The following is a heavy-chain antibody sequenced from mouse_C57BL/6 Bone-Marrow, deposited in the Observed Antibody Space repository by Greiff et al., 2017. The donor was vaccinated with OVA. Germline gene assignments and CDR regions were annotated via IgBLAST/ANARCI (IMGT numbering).Heavy chain of an antibody. CDR1: GYTFPCYW. V-gene: IGHV1-69*01. CDR3: ARRGVRQGGSMDY. CDR2: IDPSDSYT. Sequence: QVQLQQPEAELVMPGASVKLSCKSSGYTFPCYWMPWVTQRPGQGLEWIGEIDPSDSYTNYNQKFTGQSTLTVDKSSSTVYVQLSSLTSEDSAVYHCARRGVRQGGSMDYWGQGTSVTVSS. J-gene: IGHJ4*01. D-gene: IGHD1-2*01.